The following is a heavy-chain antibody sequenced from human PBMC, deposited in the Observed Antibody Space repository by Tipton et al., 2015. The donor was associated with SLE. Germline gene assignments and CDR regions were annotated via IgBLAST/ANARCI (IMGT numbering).Heavy chain of an antibody. Sequence: LRLSCAVSGYSISSGYYWGWIRQPPGKGLEWIGSIYHSGSTYYNPSLKSRVTISVDTSKNQFSLKLSSVTAADTAVYYCARQWADIVPGVVGYWGQGTLVTVSS. CDR2: IYHSGST. V-gene: IGHV4-38-2*01. J-gene: IGHJ4*02. CDR3: ARQWADIVPGVVGY. CDR1: GYSISSGYY. D-gene: IGHD2-8*02.